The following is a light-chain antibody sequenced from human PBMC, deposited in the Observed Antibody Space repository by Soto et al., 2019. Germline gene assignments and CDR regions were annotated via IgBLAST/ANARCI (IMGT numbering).Light chain of an antibody. CDR3: SSYIGSSTFAVA. J-gene: IGLJ2*01. V-gene: IGLV2-14*03. CDR2: DVT. CDR1: SSDVGGYNF. Sequence: QSALTQPASVSGSPGQSITISCTGTSSDVGGYNFVSWYQQHPGKAPKLMIYDVTYRPSGVSNRFSGSRSGNTASLTISGLQSEDEADYYCSSYIGSSTFAVAFGGGPKLTVL.